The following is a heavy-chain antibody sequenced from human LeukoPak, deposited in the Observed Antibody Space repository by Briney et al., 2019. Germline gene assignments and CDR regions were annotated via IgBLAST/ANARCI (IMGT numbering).Heavy chain of an antibody. D-gene: IGHD2-2*02. CDR1: GFTFSSYA. J-gene: IGHJ4*02. V-gene: IGHV3-23*01. CDR3: AKHLSTNCYTGFDY. Sequence: GGSLRLSCAASGFTFSSYAMRWVRQTPGKGLEWVSVISGSDGTTYYADSVKGRFTISRDNSKNTLYLQMNSLRAEDTAVYYCAKHLSTNCYTGFDYWGQGPLVTVS. CDR2: ISGSDGTT.